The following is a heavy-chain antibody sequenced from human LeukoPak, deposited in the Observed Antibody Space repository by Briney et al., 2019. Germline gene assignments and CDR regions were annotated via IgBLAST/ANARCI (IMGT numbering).Heavy chain of an antibody. J-gene: IGHJ4*02. CDR1: GGSIESYY. V-gene: IGHV4-4*08. CDR2: IVASGTT. D-gene: IGHD6-13*01. Sequence: SETLSLTCSVSGGSIESYYWSWIRQPPGKGLEFIGYIVASGTTKHNPSLRSRVTLSMDTSKNQFSLKLSSVTAADTAVYYCAALYSSSWNDFDYWGQGTLVTVSS. CDR3: AALYSSSWNDFDY.